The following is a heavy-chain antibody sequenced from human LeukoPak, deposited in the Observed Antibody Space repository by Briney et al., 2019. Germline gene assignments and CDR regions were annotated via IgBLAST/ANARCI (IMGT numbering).Heavy chain of an antibody. CDR2: INHSGST. V-gene: IGHV4-34*01. D-gene: IGHD2-15*01. CDR1: GGSFSGYY. J-gene: IGHJ4*02. CDR3: ASGACATRLHS. Sequence: SETLSLTCAVYGGSFSGYYWSWIRQPPGKGLEWIGEINHSGSTNYNPSLKSRVTISVDTSKNQFSLKLSSVTAADTAVYYCASGACATRLHSWAQGTLVIVSS.